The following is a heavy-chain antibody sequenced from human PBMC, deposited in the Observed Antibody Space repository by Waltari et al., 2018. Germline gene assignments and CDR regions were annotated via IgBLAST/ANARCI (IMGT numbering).Heavy chain of an antibody. CDR3: ARQAARNFDY. J-gene: IGHJ4*02. V-gene: IGHV1-2*02. Sequence: QVQLVQSGAEVKKPGAYVNVSCKASGYKLIGYYIHWVRQAPVQGLEWMGWINPTTGCTKYAQKYQGRFTLTRDTSISTAYMVLSSLGSDDMAVFYCARQAARNFDYWGQGTLVTVSS. CDR1: GYKLIGYY. CDR2: INPTTGCT.